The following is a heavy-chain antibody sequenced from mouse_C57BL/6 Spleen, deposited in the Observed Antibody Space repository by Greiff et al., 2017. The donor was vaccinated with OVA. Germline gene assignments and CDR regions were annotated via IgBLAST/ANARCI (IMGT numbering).Heavy chain of an antibody. CDR1: GFTFSDYG. Sequence: EVKLVESGGGLVKPGGSLKLSCAASGFTFSDYGMHWVRQAPEKGLEWVAYISSGSSTIYYADTVKGRFTISRDNAKNTLFLQMTSLRSEDTAMYYCARLLGWYFDVWGTGTTVTVSS. CDR2: ISSGSSTI. J-gene: IGHJ1*03. CDR3: ARLLGWYFDV. D-gene: IGHD4-1*01. V-gene: IGHV5-17*01.